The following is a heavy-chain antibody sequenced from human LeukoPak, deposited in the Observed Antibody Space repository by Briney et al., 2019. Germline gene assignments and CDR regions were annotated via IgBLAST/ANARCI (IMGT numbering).Heavy chain of an antibody. CDR1: GFTFSSHS. J-gene: IGHJ6*02. V-gene: IGHV3-48*01. CDR3: ARGQAGGMDV. CDR2: ISSSSSTI. Sequence: GGSLRLPCAASGFTFSSHSMNWVRQAPGKGLEWVSYISSSSSTIYYAGSVKGRFTISRDNAKNSLYLQMNSLRAEDTAVYYCARGQAGGMDVWGQGTTVTVSS.